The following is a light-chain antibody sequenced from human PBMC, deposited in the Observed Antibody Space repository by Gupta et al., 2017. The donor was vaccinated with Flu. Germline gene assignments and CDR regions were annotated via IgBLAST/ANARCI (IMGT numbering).Light chain of an antibody. J-gene: IGKJ4*01. CDR1: QTLRTTF. V-gene: IGKV3-20*01. CDR3: QQEGTSLHT. Sequence: EIVLTQSPGTLSLSPGERATLFCRASQTLRTTFLSWYQQKPGQAPRLLIYTTSTRATGIPERFSGSGSGTGFTLTITRLEPEDFAVYYCQQEGTSLHTFGGGTTVETK. CDR2: TTS.